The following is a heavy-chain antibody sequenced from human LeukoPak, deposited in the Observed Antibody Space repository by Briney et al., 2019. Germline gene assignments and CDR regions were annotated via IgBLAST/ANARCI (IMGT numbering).Heavy chain of an antibody. CDR3: ARDRDIVVVSVDLDY. V-gene: IGHV3-30*02. Sequence: GGSLRLSCAASGFTFSSYGMHWVRQAPGKGLEWVAFIRYDGSNKYYADSVKGRFTISRDNSKNTLYLQMNSLRAEDTAVYYCARDRDIVVVSVDLDYWGQGTLVTVSS. J-gene: IGHJ4*02. CDR1: GFTFSSYG. CDR2: IRYDGSNK. D-gene: IGHD2-21*01.